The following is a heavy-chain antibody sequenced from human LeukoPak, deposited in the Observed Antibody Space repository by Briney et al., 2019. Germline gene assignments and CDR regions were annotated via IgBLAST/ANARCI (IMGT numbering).Heavy chain of an antibody. CDR3: AKDIGVVVTAEPPGSELDY. V-gene: IGHV3-23*01. D-gene: IGHD2-21*02. CDR2: ISGSGGST. CDR1: GFTFSSYG. Sequence: GRSLRLSCAASGFTFSSYGMHWVRQAPGKGLEWVSAISGSGGSTYYADSVKGRFTISRDNSKNTLYLQMNSLRAEDTAVYYCAKDIGVVVTAEPPGSELDYWGQGTLVTVSS. J-gene: IGHJ4*02.